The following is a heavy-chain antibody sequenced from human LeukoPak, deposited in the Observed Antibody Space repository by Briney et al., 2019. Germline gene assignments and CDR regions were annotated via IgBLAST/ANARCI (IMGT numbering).Heavy chain of an antibody. CDR3: ARAPRYYYGSGSYKEAYYYYYMDV. CDR1: GFTFSSYS. Sequence: GGSLRLSCAASGFTFSSYSMNWVRQAPGKGLEWVSSISSSSSYIYYADSVKGRFTISRDNAKNSLYLQMNSLRAEDTAVYYCARAPRYYYGSGSYKEAYYYYYMDVWGKGTTVTVSS. V-gene: IGHV3-21*01. D-gene: IGHD3-10*01. CDR2: ISSSSSYI. J-gene: IGHJ6*03.